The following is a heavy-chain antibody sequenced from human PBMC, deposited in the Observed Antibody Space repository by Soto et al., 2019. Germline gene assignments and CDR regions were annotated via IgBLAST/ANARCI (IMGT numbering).Heavy chain of an antibody. CDR2: IYYSGST. CDR1: GGSISSYY. D-gene: IGHD2-15*01. Sequence: QVQLQESGPGLVKPSETLSLTCTVSGGSISSYYWSWIRQPPGKGLEWIGYIYYSGSTNYTPSLKSRVTISVDTSKNQFSLKLSSVTAADTAVYYCARRYGWAFDIWGQGTMVTVSS. V-gene: IGHV4-59*08. J-gene: IGHJ3*02. CDR3: ARRYGWAFDI.